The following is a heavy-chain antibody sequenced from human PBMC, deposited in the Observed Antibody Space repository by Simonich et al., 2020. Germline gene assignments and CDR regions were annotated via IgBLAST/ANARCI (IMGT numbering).Heavy chain of an antibody. CDR2: FYYSGST. CDR3: ARQRVLMVYAIDY. D-gene: IGHD2-8*01. V-gene: IGHV4-39*01. J-gene: IGHJ4*02. CDR1: GGSISSSSYY. Sequence: QLQLQESGPGLVKPSETLSLTCTVSGGSISSSSYYWGWIRQPPGKGLEWIGSFYYSGSTYHNPALKSRVTISVDTSKNQFSLKLSSVTAADTAVYYCARQRVLMVYAIDYWGQGTLVTVSS.